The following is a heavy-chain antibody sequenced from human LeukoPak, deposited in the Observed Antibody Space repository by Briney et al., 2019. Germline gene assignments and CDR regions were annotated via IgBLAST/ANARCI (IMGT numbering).Heavy chain of an antibody. J-gene: IGHJ6*02. V-gene: IGHV4-31*03. D-gene: IGHD6-6*01. CDR2: TYYSGST. CDR3: AGSYRSASISNGMDV. CDR1: GGSISSGAFY. Sequence: PSETLSLTCTVSGGSISSGAFYWSWIRQHPGKGLEWIVYTYYSGSTYYNPSLRSRVTISVDTSKNQFSLKLSSVTAADTAVYYCAGSYRSASISNGMDVWGQGTTVTVSS.